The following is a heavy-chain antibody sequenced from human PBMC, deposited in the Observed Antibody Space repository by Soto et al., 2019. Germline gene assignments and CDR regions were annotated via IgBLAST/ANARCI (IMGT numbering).Heavy chain of an antibody. CDR2: IYYSGST. Sequence: SETLSLTCTVSGGSISSGGYYWSWIRQHPGKGLEWIGYIYYSGSTYYNPSLKSRVTISVDTSKNQFSLKLSSVTAADTAVYYCARDSITGTSYAFDIWGQGTMVTVSS. CDR1: GGSISSGGYY. CDR3: ARDSITGTSYAFDI. J-gene: IGHJ3*02. V-gene: IGHV4-31*03. D-gene: IGHD1-7*01.